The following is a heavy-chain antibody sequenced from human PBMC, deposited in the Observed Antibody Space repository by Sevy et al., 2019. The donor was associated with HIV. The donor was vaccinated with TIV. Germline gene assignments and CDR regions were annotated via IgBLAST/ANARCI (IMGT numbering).Heavy chain of an antibody. V-gene: IGHV3-30*03. CDR2: IRCDGSNR. Sequence: GGSLRLSCAASGFTFSSYGMHWVRQAPGKGLEWVAVIRCDGSNRYYADSVKGRFTISRDNSKNKVYLQMNRLRAEDTAVYYCARDGDIVEVVADLDFWGQGTLVTVSS. CDR3: ARDGDIVEVVADLDF. D-gene: IGHD2-15*01. CDR1: GFTFSSYG. J-gene: IGHJ4*02.